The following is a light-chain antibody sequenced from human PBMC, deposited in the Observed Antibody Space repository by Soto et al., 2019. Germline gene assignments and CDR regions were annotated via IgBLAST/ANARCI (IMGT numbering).Light chain of an antibody. CDR2: GAS. CDR1: QSISSNS. CDR3: QPYGSSPRIT. J-gene: IGKJ5*01. Sequence: EMVLTQSPGTLSLSPGERATLSCRASQSISSNSLAWYQQKPGQAPRLFIYGASSRATGIPDRFSGSGSGTHFTLTISRLEPEDFALYYCQPYGSSPRITFGQGTRLEIK. V-gene: IGKV3-20*01.